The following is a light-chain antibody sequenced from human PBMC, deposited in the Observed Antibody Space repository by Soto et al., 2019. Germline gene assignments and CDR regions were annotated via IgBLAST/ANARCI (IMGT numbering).Light chain of an antibody. Sequence: TVMTQSPATLSVSPGERATLSCRASQSVSSNLAWYQQKPGQAPRLLIYGASTRATDIPARFSGSGSGTEFTLTISSLQSEDFAVYFCQQYNNWPLWTFGQGTKVDIK. V-gene: IGKV3-15*01. CDR1: QSVSSN. CDR2: GAS. J-gene: IGKJ1*01. CDR3: QQYNNWPLWT.